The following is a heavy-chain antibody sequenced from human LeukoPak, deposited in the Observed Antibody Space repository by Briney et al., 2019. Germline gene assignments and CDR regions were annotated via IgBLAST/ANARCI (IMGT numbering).Heavy chain of an antibody. D-gene: IGHD4-17*01. Sequence: QTGGSLRLSCVASGLTFSNYGMHWVRQAPGKGLEWMAFIRYDGSNKYYADSVKGRFTISRDNSKNTLYLPMNSLRAEETAVYYCAKEMGMTPGDYWGQGTLVTVSS. CDR3: AKEMGMTPGDY. V-gene: IGHV3-30*02. CDR1: GLTFSNYG. J-gene: IGHJ4*02. CDR2: IRYDGSNK.